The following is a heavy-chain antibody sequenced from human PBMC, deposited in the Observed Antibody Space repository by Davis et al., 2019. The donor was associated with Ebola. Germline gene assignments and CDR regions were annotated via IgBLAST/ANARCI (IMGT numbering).Heavy chain of an antibody. V-gene: IGHV3-23*05. J-gene: IGHJ4*02. CDR3: ARWKIGHEYIDY. CDR1: GFSISTYT. CDR2: IYQTGKTF. Sequence: GGSLRLSCAASGFSISTYTMCWVRQAPGQGLEWVSGIYQTGKTFYYADSVRGRFTVSRDDSENTLDLQINRLRLEDTAIYYCARWKIGHEYIDYWGQVLLVTVSS. D-gene: IGHD1-1*01.